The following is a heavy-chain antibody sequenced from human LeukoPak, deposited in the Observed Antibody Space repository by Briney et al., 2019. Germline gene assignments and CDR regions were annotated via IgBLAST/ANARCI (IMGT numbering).Heavy chain of an antibody. V-gene: IGHV4-59*08. D-gene: IGHD2-2*01. CDR3: ARQKYQLPKGSWFDP. J-gene: IGHJ5*02. CDR1: DDSISDYY. CDR2: FHNSGTS. Sequence: SETLSLTCTVSDDSISDYYRGWIRQPPGKGLEWIGYFHNSGTSTYNPSLKSRVTISLDTSKNQISLKLSSVTAADTAVYYCARQKYQLPKGSWFDPWGQGTLVTVSS.